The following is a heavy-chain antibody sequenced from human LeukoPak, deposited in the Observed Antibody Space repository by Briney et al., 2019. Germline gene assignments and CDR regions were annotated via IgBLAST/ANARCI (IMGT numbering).Heavy chain of an antibody. V-gene: IGHV1-18*01. J-gene: IGHJ3*02. CDR2: ISAYNGNT. Sequence: ASVKVSCKASGYTFTSYGISWVRQAPGQGLEWMGWISAYNGNTNYAQKLQGRVTMTRDTSISTAYMELSRLRSDDTAVYYCARATKRDAFDIWGQGTMVTVSS. CDR1: GYTFTSYG. CDR3: ARATKRDAFDI. D-gene: IGHD1-26*01.